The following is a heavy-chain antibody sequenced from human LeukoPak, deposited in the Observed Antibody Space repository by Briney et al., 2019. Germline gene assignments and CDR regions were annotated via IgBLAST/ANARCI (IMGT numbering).Heavy chain of an antibody. V-gene: IGHV3-9*01. CDR2: ISWNSGNI. D-gene: IGHD3-10*01. CDR1: GFTFDNYA. J-gene: IGHJ4*02. CDR3: AKADSSGYPPTY. Sequence: GGSLRLSCAASGFTFDNYAMHWVRQAPGKGLEWVSGISWNSGNIGYADSVKGRFTISRDNAKNSLYLQMNSLRAEDTALYYCAKADSSGYPPTYWGQGTLVTVSS.